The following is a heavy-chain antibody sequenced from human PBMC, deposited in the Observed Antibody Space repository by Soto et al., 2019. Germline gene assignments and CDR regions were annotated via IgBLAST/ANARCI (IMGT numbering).Heavy chain of an antibody. CDR3: AREPYGDSQYFDY. Sequence: VQLVESGGGMAQAGTSLRLSCTGSGFTFNSRSLHWVRQGPDKGLEWVAVVSFDGKVTYYADSVKGRFTVSRDISKNTIYLQANSLRPEDTAVYYCAREPYGDSQYFDYWGQGTPVTVSS. V-gene: IGHV3-30*04. CDR2: VSFDGKVT. D-gene: IGHD2-21*02. CDR1: GFTFNSRS. J-gene: IGHJ4*02.